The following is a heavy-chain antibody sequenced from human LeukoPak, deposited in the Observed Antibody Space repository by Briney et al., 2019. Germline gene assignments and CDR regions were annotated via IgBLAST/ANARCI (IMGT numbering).Heavy chain of an antibody. Sequence: ASVKVSCKASRYTFTSYAMNWVRQAPGQGLEWMGWINTNTGNPTYAQGFTGRFVFSLDTSVSTAYLQISSLKAEDTAVYYCARGEDVVRGVIPPRPYYFDYWGQGTLVTVSS. CDR1: RYTFTSYA. J-gene: IGHJ4*02. CDR3: ARGEDVVRGVIPPRPYYFDY. CDR2: INTNTGNP. V-gene: IGHV7-4-1*02. D-gene: IGHD3-10*01.